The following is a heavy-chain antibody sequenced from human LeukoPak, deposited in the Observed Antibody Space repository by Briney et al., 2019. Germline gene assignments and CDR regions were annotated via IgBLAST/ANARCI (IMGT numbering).Heavy chain of an antibody. CDR1: GLNVISNY. CDR2: IYSDDTT. V-gene: IGHV3-53*01. J-gene: IGHJ3*02. CDR3: ARPWDAFDI. Sequence: GGSLRLSCAASGLNVISNYMNWVRQAPGKGLEWVSVIYSDDTTYYADSVKGRFTISRDNSRNTLYLQMNSLRPEDTAVYYCARPWDAFDIWGQGTMVTVSS.